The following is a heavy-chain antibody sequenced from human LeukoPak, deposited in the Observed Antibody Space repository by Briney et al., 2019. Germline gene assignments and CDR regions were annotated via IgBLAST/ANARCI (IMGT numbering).Heavy chain of an antibody. CDR1: GFTFDDYA. CDR2: ISWNSGSI. V-gene: IGHV3-9*01. D-gene: IGHD3-10*01. Sequence: GGSLRLSCAASGFTFDDYAMHWVRQAPGKGLVWVSGISWNSGSIGYADSVKGRFTISRDNAKNSLYLQMNSLRAEDTALYYCAKDYGSGSYYNVGVYYGMDVWGQGTTVTVSS. CDR3: AKDYGSGSYYNVGVYYGMDV. J-gene: IGHJ6*02.